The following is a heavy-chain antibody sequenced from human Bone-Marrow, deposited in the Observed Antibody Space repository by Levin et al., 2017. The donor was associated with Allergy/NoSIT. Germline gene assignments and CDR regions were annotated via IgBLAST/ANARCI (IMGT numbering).Heavy chain of an antibody. Sequence: ASGPTLVKPTQTLTLTCTFSGFSLTTSGMGVGWFRQPPGKAPEWLALLYWDDAKRYRPSLKSRVIITKDTSKNQVVLTMTNMDPVDTATYYCARKGYSGNDLIHDAFDIWGQGTMVTVSS. CDR1: GFSLTTSGMG. CDR3: ARKGYSGNDLIHDAFDI. J-gene: IGHJ3*02. CDR2: LYWDDAK. V-gene: IGHV2-5*02. D-gene: IGHD5-12*01.